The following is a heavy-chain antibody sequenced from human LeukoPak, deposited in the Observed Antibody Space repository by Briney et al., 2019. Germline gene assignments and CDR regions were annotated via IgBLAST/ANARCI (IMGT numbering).Heavy chain of an antibody. J-gene: IGHJ4*02. CDR3: ARDLKWVGDYGVFDY. D-gene: IGHD4-17*01. CDR1: GGTFSSYA. V-gene: IGHV1-18*01. Sequence: ASVKVSCKASGGTFSSYAISWVRQAPGQGLEWMGWISAYNGNTNYAQKLQGRVTMTTDTSTSTTYMEQRSLRSDDTAVYYCARDLKWVGDYGVFDYWGQGTLVTVSS. CDR2: ISAYNGNT.